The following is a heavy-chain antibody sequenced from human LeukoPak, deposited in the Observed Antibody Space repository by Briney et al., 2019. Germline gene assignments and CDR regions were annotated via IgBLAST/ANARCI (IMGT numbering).Heavy chain of an antibody. Sequence: GGSLRLSCAASGFTFSDYYMSWIRQAPGKGLEWVSYISSSSSYTNYADSVKGRFTISRDNAKNSLYLQMNSLRVEDTAVYYCARGRYSSGWSHAGFDYWGQGTLVTVSS. D-gene: IGHD6-19*01. CDR1: GFTFSDYY. V-gene: IGHV3-11*06. CDR2: ISSSSSYT. CDR3: ARGRYSSGWSHAGFDY. J-gene: IGHJ4*02.